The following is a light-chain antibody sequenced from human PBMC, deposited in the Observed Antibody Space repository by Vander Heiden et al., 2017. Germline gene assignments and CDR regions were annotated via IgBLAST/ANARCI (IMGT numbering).Light chain of an antibody. CDR1: QSISSY. CDR3: QQSYSTPPT. CDR2: AAS. J-gene: IGKJ2*01. V-gene: IGKV1-39*01. Sequence: DIQPTQSPSSLSASVGDRVTITCRASQSISSYLNWYQQKPGKAPKLLIYAASSVQSGVPSRFSGSGSGTDFTLTISSLQPEDFATYYWQQSYSTPPTFGQGTKLEIK.